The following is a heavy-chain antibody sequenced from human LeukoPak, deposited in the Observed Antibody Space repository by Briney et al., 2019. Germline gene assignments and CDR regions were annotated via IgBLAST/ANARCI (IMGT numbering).Heavy chain of an antibody. J-gene: IGHJ4*02. CDR1: GFTFSSYA. CDR2: ISGSGGGT. V-gene: IGHV3-23*01. D-gene: IGHD2-2*01. CDR3: AKAYCSSTSCYLLDY. Sequence: GGSLRLSCAASGFTFSSYAMSWVRQAPGKGLEWVSTISGSGGGTYYADSVKGRFIISRDNSKNTLYLQMNSLRAEDTAVYYCAKAYCSSTSCYLLDYWGQGTLVTVSS.